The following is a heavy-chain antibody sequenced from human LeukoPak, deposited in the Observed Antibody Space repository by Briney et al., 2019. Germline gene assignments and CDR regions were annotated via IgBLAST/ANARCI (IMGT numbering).Heavy chain of an antibody. Sequence: PSETLSLTXAVSGYSISSGYYWGWIRQPPGKGLEWIGSIYHSGSTYYNPSLKSRVTISVDTSKNQSSLKLSSVTAADTAVYYCARRSSTSCYTCAWFDPWGQGTLVTVSS. J-gene: IGHJ5*02. V-gene: IGHV4-38-2*01. D-gene: IGHD2-2*02. CDR2: IYHSGST. CDR1: GYSISSGYY. CDR3: ARRSSTSCYTCAWFDP.